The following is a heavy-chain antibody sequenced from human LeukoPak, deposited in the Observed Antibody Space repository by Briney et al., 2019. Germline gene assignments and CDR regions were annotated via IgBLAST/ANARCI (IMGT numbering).Heavy chain of an antibody. CDR2: IYYSGST. Sequence: PSETLSLTCTVSGGSISSYYWSWIRQPPGKGLEWIGYIYYSGSTNYNPSLKSRVTISVDTSKNQFSPKLSSVTAADTAVYYCARTYGDYPYYFDYWGQGTLVTVSS. V-gene: IGHV4-59*01. CDR3: ARTYGDYPYYFDY. CDR1: GGSISSYY. D-gene: IGHD4-17*01. J-gene: IGHJ4*02.